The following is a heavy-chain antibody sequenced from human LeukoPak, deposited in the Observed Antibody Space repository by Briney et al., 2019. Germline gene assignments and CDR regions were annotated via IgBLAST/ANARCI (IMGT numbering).Heavy chain of an antibody. V-gene: IGHV4-34*01. CDR1: GGSISGYY. Sequence: SETLSLTCTVSGGSISGYYWSWIRQPPGKGLEWIGEINHSGSTNYNPSLKSRVTISVDTSKNQFSLKLSSVTAADTAVYYCARSKGVGSGWFYYYYYMDVWGKGTTVTVSS. CDR3: ARSKGVGSGWFYYYYYMDV. J-gene: IGHJ6*03. CDR2: INHSGST. D-gene: IGHD6-19*01.